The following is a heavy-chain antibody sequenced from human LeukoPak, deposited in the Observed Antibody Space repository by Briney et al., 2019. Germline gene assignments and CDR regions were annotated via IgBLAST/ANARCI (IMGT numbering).Heavy chain of an antibody. CDR2: FDPEDGER. CDR1: GYTFTDYY. CDR3: ATVYSYDSSAYYRLDY. D-gene: IGHD3-22*01. J-gene: IGHJ4*02. V-gene: IGHV1-24*01. Sequence: GASVKVSCKASGYTFTDYYIHCVRQAPGKGREWMGGFDPEDGERFYAQKFQGRVTMTEDTSTDTAYMELSSLRSEDTAVYYCATVYSYDSSAYYRLDYWGQGTLVTVSS.